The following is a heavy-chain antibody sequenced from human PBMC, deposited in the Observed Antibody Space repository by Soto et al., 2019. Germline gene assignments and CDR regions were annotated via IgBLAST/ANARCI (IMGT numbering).Heavy chain of an antibody. CDR1: GFTFSSYG. D-gene: IGHD6-13*01. V-gene: IGHV3-33*01. CDR2: IWYDGSNK. Sequence: PGGSLRLSCAASGFTFSSYGMHWVRQAPGKGLEWVAVIWYDGSNKYYADSVKGRFTISRDNSKNTLYLQMNSLRAEDTAVYYCARDGQAGYHPSEAFDIWGQGTMVTVSS. J-gene: IGHJ3*02. CDR3: ARDGQAGYHPSEAFDI.